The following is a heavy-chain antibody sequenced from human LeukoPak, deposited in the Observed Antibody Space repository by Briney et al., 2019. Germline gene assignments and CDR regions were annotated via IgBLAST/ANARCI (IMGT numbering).Heavy chain of an antibody. CDR1: GYTFTSYD. V-gene: IGHV1-8*01. Sequence: ASVKVSCKTSGYTFTSYDINWVRQATGQGLEWMGWMNPNSGETGFAQKFQGRVAMTRNIAISTAYMELSGLTYEDTAVYYCARLRDNSTGCRYFDYWGPGTSVTVSS. CDR3: ARLRDNSTGCRYFDY. J-gene: IGHJ4*02. CDR2: MNPNSGET. D-gene: IGHD6-19*01.